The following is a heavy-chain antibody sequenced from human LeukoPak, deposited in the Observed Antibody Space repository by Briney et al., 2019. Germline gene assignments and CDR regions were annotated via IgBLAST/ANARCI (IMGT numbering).Heavy chain of an antibody. CDR1: GFTFDFYA. Sequence: GTSVTHSCTTSGFTFDFYAMHWVRQAPGKGLEWVAVMSYDGRYRYYADSAKGRFTISRDNSKRTLYLEMSSLRPEDTALYYCARSELYYGSESYYHLDYWGNGTVVTVSS. CDR2: MSYDGRYR. V-gene: IGHV3-30*03. CDR3: ARSELYYGSESYYHLDY. D-gene: IGHD3-10*01. J-gene: IGHJ4*03.